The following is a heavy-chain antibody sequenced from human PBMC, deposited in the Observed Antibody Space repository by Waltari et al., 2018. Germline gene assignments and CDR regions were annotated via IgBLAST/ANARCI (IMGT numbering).Heavy chain of an antibody. CDR3: ARWDPVEMATDY. D-gene: IGHD1-26*01. V-gene: IGHV4-59*01. CDR1: GGSISSYY. Sequence: VQLQESGPGLVKPSETLSLTCTVSGGSISSYYWSWIRQPPGKGLEWIGYIYYSGSTNYNPSLKSRVTISVDTSKNQFSLKLSSVTAADTAVYYCARWDPVEMATDYWGQGTLVTVSS. J-gene: IGHJ4*02. CDR2: IYYSGST.